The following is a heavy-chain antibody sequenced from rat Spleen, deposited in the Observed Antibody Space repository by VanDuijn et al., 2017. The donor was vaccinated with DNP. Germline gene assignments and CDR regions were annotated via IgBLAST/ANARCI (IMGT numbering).Heavy chain of an antibody. V-gene: IGHV5-20*01. CDR3: ATRPGKDFDSSYIPGAMDA. CDR1: GFTFRNYD. Sequence: EVQLVESGGGLVQPGRSLKLSCAASGFTFRNYDMAWVRQAPTQGLEWVSSISYDGGSTSYLDSGKGRFTISRDNAKSTLYLQMDSLRSEDTATYYGATRPGKDFDSSYIPGAMDAWGQGTSVTVSS. D-gene: IGHD1-2*01. J-gene: IGHJ4*01. CDR2: ISYDGGST.